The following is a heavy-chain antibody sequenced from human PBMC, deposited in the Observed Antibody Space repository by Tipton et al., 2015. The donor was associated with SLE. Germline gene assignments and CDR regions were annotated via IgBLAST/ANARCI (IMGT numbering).Heavy chain of an antibody. D-gene: IGHD6-13*01. CDR3: ASGYSSSWYGAFDI. CDR1: GYSITSRNW. Sequence: TLSLTCAVSGYSITSRNWWGWIRQPTGKGLEWIGYIYYSGSTNYNPSLKSRVTISVDTSKNQFSLKLSSVTAADTAVYYCASGYSSSWYGAFDIWGQGTMVTVSS. V-gene: IGHV4-28*01. J-gene: IGHJ3*02. CDR2: IYYSGST.